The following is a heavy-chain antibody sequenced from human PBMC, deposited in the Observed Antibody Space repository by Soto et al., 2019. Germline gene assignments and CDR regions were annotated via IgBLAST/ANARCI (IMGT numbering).Heavy chain of an antibody. J-gene: IGHJ4*02. CDR3: ARADKIIAAAAPVY. V-gene: IGHV1-18*04. D-gene: IGHD6-13*01. CDR1: GYTFTNYG. CDR2: ISAYNGNT. Sequence: ASVKVSCKASGYTFTNYGINRVRQALGQGLEWMGWISAYNGNTNYAQKFQDRVTLTTDTSTSTAYMALRSLRSDDTAVYYCARADKIIAAAAPVYWGQGTLVTVSS.